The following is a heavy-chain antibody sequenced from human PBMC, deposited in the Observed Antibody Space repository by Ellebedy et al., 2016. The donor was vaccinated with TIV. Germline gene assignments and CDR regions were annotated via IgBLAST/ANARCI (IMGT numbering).Heavy chain of an antibody. CDR1: GFTFSSYA. CDR2: ISGSGGST. J-gene: IGHJ4*02. V-gene: IGHV3-23*01. CDR3: AKDRSSLGTEVY. Sequence: GESLKISXAASGFTFSSYAMSWVRQAPGKGLEWVSAISGSGGSTYYADSVKGRFTISRDNSKNTLYLQMNSLRAEDTAVYYCAKDRSSLGTEVYWGQGTLVTVSS. D-gene: IGHD1-14*01.